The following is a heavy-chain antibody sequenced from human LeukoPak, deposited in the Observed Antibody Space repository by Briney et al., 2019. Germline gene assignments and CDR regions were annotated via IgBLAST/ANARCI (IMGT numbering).Heavy chain of an antibody. V-gene: IGHV3-23*01. CDR1: GFTFSSYA. CDR3: ARLVIVVVPAATHWDY. CDR2: ISGSGGST. J-gene: IGHJ4*02. Sequence: GGSLRLSCAASGFTFSSYAMSWVRQAPGKGLEWVSAISGSGGSTYYADSVKGRFTISRDNSKNTLYPQMNSLRAEDTAVYYCARLVIVVVPAATHWDYWGQGTLVTVSS. D-gene: IGHD2-2*01.